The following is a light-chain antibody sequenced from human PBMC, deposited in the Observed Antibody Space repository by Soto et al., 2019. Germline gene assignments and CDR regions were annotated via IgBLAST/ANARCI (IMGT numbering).Light chain of an antibody. CDR3: QKFTSLPRA. J-gene: IGKJ1*01. CDR2: AAS. V-gene: IGKV3-20*01. Sequence: EIVLTQSPGTLSLSPGESGTLSCRASQSLSSGFLAWYQQRPGQAPRLLIYAASSRATGIPDRFSGTGSRTDFTLTISRLEPEDIAVYYSQKFTSLPRAFGQGTKVDIK. CDR1: QSLSSGF.